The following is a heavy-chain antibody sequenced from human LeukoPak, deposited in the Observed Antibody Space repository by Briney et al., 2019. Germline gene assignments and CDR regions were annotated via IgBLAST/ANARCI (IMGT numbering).Heavy chain of an antibody. Sequence: GGSLRLSCAASGITFRSYGMHWVRQAPGKGLEWVAVIWYDGSNKYYADSVKGRFTISRGNSKNTLYLQMNSLRAEDTAVYYCAREGGDTAMEDYYYYGMDVWGQGTTVTVSS. CDR2: IWYDGSNK. D-gene: IGHD5-18*01. J-gene: IGHJ6*02. CDR3: AREGGDTAMEDYYYYGMDV. V-gene: IGHV3-33*01. CDR1: GITFRSYG.